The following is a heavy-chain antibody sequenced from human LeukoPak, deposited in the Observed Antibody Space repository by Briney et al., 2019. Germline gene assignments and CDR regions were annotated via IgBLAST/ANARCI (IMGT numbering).Heavy chain of an antibody. J-gene: IGHJ4*02. V-gene: IGHV4-59*01. CDR2: IHYTGST. D-gene: IGHD5-24*01. CDR3: ARDSERTSRGGYNFDY. Sequence: SETLSLTCTVSGVSISNYYWNWIRQPPGKGVEWIGYIHYTGSTRYNPSLKSRVSISVDTSKNQFSLQLTSVTAAETAVYYCARDSERTSRGGYNFDYWGQGTLVTVSS. CDR1: GVSISNYY.